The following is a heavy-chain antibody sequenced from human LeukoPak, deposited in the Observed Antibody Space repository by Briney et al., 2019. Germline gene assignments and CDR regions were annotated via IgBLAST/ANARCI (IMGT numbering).Heavy chain of an antibody. V-gene: IGHV4-61*02. CDR2: IYTSRST. D-gene: IGHD3-22*01. J-gene: IGHJ6*03. CDR1: GGSISSGGYY. CDR3: ARAGPSYYYDSSGYFHMDV. Sequence: SETLSLTCTVSGGSISSGGYYWSWIRQPAGKGLEWIGRIYTSRSTNYNPSLKSRVTISVDTSKNQFSLKLSSVTAADTAVYYCARAGPSYYYDSSGYFHMDVWGKGTTVTVSS.